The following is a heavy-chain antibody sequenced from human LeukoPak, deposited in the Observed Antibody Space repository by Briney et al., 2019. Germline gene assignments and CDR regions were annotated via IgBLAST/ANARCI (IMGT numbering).Heavy chain of an antibody. D-gene: IGHD3-22*01. J-gene: IGHJ4*02. V-gene: IGHV1-2*02. CDR2: SGGT. CDR3: ARDLQAQYYYDSSAPAGY. Sequence: SGGTNYAQKFQGRVTMTRDTSISTAYMELSRLRSDDTAVYYCARDLQAQYYYDSSAPAGYWGQGTLVTVSS.